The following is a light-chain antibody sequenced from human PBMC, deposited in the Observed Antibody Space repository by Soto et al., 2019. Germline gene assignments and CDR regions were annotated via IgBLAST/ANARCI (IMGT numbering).Light chain of an antibody. CDR1: QSIRYY. CDR3: QHHNSYSQT. Sequence: DIPLTQSPPTLSASVGDRVTITCRASQSIRYYLAWYQQMPGKAPKLLIYGASSLQSGVPSRLSGSGSGTEFTLTISSLQPDDFATYFCQHHNSYSQTFGQGTKVEIK. CDR2: GAS. J-gene: IGKJ1*01. V-gene: IGKV1-5*01.